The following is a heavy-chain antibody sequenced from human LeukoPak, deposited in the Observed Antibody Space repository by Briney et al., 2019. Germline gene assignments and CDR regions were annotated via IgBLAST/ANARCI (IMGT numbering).Heavy chain of an antibody. CDR1: GFTVSSHD. CDR3: ARVGDEVAYTRGYLDY. V-gene: IGHV3-53*04. D-gene: IGHD3-16*01. J-gene: IGHJ4*02. CDR2: IYMGGNT. Sequence: GGSLRLLCAASGFTVSSHDMSWLRQAPGKGLELLPLIYMGGNTFYADSVKGRFTISRHTSKNTLYLQMNSLRAEDTAVYYCARVGDEVAYTRGYLDYWGQGTLVTVSS.